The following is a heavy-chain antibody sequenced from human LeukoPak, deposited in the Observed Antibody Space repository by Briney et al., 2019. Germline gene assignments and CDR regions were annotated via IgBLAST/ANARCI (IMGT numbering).Heavy chain of an antibody. V-gene: IGHV3-15*01. CDR3: TTDSARPRSWYRY. J-gene: IGHJ4*02. CDR2: IKSKTDGGTT. CDR1: GFTFSDAW. D-gene: IGHD6-13*01. Sequence: KPGGSLRLSCVASGFTFSDAWMSWVRQAPGKGLEWVGRIKSKTDGGTTDYAAPVKGRFTISRDDSKNTLYLQMNNLKTEDTAVYYCTTDSARPRSWYRYWGQGTLVTVSS.